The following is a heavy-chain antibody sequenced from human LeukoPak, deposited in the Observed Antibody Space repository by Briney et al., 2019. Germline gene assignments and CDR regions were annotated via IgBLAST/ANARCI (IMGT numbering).Heavy chain of an antibody. CDR1: GYSISSGYY. CDR3: ARDTYYDFWSGSYDY. Sequence: SETLSLTXTVSGYSISSGYYWGWIRQPPGKGLEWIGSIYHSGSTYYNPSLKSRVTISVDTSKNQFSLKLSSVTAADTAVYYCARDTYYDFWSGSYDYWGQGTLVTVSS. D-gene: IGHD3-3*01. V-gene: IGHV4-38-2*02. J-gene: IGHJ4*02. CDR2: IYHSGST.